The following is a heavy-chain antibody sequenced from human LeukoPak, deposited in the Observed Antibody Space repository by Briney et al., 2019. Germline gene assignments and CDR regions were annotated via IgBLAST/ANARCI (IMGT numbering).Heavy chain of an antibody. Sequence: GGSLRLSCAASGFTFSSYAMSWVRQAPGKGLEWVSGISASGGSTYYADSVKGRFTISRDNSKTTLYLQMNSLRAEDTAVYYCAKAFTVTRVYNCLDPWGQGTLVTVSS. D-gene: IGHD4-17*01. CDR1: GFTFSSYA. V-gene: IGHV3-23*01. J-gene: IGHJ5*02. CDR3: AKAFTVTRVYNCLDP. CDR2: ISASGGST.